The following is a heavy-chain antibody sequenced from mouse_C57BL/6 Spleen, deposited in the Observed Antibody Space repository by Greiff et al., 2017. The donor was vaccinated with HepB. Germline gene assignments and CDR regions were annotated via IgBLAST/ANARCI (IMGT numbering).Heavy chain of an antibody. CDR3: LYHFDY. Sequence: QVQLQQPGAELVKPGASVKLSCKASGYTFTSYWMQWVKQRPGQGLEWIGEIDPSDSYTNYNQKFKGKATLTVDTSSSTAYMQLSSLTSEDSAVYYCLYHFDYWGQGTTLTVSS. D-gene: IGHD2-3*01. CDR2: IDPSDSYT. J-gene: IGHJ2*01. V-gene: IGHV1-50*01. CDR1: GYTFTSYW.